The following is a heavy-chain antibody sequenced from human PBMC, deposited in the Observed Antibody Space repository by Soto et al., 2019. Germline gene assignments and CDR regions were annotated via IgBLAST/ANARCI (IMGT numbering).Heavy chain of an antibody. Sequence: LRLSCAASGFTFSTYWMHWIRQVPGKGLEWVSRINSDASHTYYADSVKGRFTISRDNAKNTLHLEMNSLRAEDTAVYYCARGKGHTGLNCFDPWGQGTLVTVSS. CDR2: INSDASHT. V-gene: IGHV3-74*01. CDR3: ARGKGHTGLNCFDP. D-gene: IGHD2-21*02. CDR1: GFTFSTYW. J-gene: IGHJ5*02.